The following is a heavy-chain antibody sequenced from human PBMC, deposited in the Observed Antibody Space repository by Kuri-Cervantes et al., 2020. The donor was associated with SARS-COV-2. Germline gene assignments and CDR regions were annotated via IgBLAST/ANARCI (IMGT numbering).Heavy chain of an antibody. CDR2: INWNGVRT. CDR1: GFTFDDYG. V-gene: IGHV3-20*04. D-gene: IGHD2-15*01. Sequence: GGSLRLSCAASGFTFDDYGMSWVRQAPGKGLEWVSGINWNGVRTGYTDSVKGRFTISRDNAKNSLYLQMNSLRVEDTAVYYCTRMSSGGSPDYWGQGTLVTVSS. J-gene: IGHJ4*02. CDR3: TRMSSGGSPDY.